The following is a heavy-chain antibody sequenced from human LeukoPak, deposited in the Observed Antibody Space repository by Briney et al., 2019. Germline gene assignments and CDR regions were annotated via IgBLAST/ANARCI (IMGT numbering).Heavy chain of an antibody. CDR3: ARVALGRRWLQTSYYYGMDV. CDR1: GGTFNSYA. CDR2: IIPIFGTA. V-gene: IGHV1-69*13. Sequence: GASVKVSCKASGGTFNSYAISWVRQAPGQGLEWMGGIIPIFGTANYAQKFQGRVTITADESTSTAYMELSSLRSEDTAVYYCARVALGRRWLQTSYYYGMDVWGQGTTVTVSS. D-gene: IGHD5-24*01. J-gene: IGHJ6*02.